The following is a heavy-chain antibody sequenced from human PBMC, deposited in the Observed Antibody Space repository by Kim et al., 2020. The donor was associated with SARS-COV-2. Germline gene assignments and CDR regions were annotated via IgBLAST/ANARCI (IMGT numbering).Heavy chain of an antibody. V-gene: IGHV1-69*13. CDR1: GGTFSSYA. CDR2: IIPIFGTA. CDR3: ARSAMVRGVITDYGMDV. Sequence: SVKVSCKASGGTFSSYAISWVRQAPGQGLEWMGGIIPIFGTANYAQKFQGRVTITADESTSTAYMELSSLRSEDTAVYYCARSAMVRGVITDYGMDVWGQGTTVTVSS. J-gene: IGHJ6*02. D-gene: IGHD3-10*01.